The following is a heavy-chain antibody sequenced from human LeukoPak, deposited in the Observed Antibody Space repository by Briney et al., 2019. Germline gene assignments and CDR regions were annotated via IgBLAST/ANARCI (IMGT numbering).Heavy chain of an antibody. Sequence: SEALSLTCTVSGGSISSSSYYWSWIRQPPGKGLEWIGSIYYSGSTYYNPSLKSRVTISVDTSKNQFSLKLSSVTAADTAVYYCARDQPDYSSYYMDVWGKGTTVTVSS. CDR2: IYYSGST. V-gene: IGHV4-39*07. CDR1: GGSISSSSYY. J-gene: IGHJ6*03. CDR3: ARDQPDYSSYYMDV. D-gene: IGHD4-11*01.